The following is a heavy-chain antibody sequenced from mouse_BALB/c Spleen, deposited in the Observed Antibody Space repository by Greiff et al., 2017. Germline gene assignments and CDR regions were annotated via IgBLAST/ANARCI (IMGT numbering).Heavy chain of an antibody. CDR3: ARGGDGYYGWFAY. CDR2: INPSTGGT. CDR1: GYSFTDYY. V-gene: IGHV1-42*01. Sequence: EVQRVESGPELVKTGASVKISCKASGYSFTDYYMHWVKQSPGKSFEWIGEINPSTGGTSYNQKFKGKATLTVDKSSSTAYMQLKSLTSEDSAVYYCARGGDGYYGWFAYWGQGTLVTVSA. J-gene: IGHJ3*01. D-gene: IGHD2-3*01.